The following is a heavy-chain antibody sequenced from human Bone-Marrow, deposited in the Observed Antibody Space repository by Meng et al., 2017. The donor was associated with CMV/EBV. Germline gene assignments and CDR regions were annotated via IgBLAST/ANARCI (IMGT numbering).Heavy chain of an antibody. CDR1: GFTFSSYA. CDR3: ARDKSSGEIDY. J-gene: IGHJ4*02. Sequence: SLRLSCAASGFTFSSYAMHWVRQAPGKGLEWVAVISYDGSNKYYADSVKGRFTISRDNSKNTLYLQMNSLRAEDTAVYYCARDKSSGEIDYWGQGTLVTVSS. V-gene: IGHV3-30*04. CDR2: ISYDGSNK. D-gene: IGHD3-10*01.